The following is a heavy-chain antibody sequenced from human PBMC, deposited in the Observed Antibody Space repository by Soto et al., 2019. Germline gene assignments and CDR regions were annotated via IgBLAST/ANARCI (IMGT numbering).Heavy chain of an antibody. D-gene: IGHD2-2*01. Sequence: GGSLRLSCAASGFTFSSYAMSWVRQAPGKGLEWVSAISGSGGSTYYADFVKGRFTISRDNSKNTLYLQMNSLRAEDTAVYYCARGLGYCSSTSCYPWFDPWGQGTLVTVSS. CDR1: GFTFSSYA. CDR2: ISGSGGST. V-gene: IGHV3-23*01. J-gene: IGHJ5*02. CDR3: ARGLGYCSSTSCYPWFDP.